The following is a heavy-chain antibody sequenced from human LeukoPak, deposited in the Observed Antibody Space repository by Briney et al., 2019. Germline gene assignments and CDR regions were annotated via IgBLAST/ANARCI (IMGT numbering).Heavy chain of an antibody. CDR3: ARVGETYSSSYTQNYYFDY. J-gene: IGHJ4*02. Sequence: ASVKVSCKASGYTFTGYYMHWARQAPGQGLEWMGWINPNSGGTNYAQKFQGRVTMTRDTSISTAYMELSRLRSDDTAVYYCARVGETYSSSYTQNYYFDYWGQGTLVTVSS. CDR1: GYTFTGYY. CDR2: INPNSGGT. D-gene: IGHD6-13*01. V-gene: IGHV1-2*02.